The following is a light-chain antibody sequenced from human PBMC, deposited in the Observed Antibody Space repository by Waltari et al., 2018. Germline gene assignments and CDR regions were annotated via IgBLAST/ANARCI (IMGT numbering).Light chain of an antibody. CDR2: DVN. CDR3: SSPSTNNVVV. V-gene: IGLV2-14*01. Sequence: QSALTQPASVSASPGQSITISCTGTSGDIGGSDFVSWYQHHPGRAPKVFLFDVNHRPSGISDRFSGSKSGNTASLTISGLQAEDDADYYCSSPSTNNVVVFGGGTKVTVL. J-gene: IGLJ2*01. CDR1: SGDIGGSDF.